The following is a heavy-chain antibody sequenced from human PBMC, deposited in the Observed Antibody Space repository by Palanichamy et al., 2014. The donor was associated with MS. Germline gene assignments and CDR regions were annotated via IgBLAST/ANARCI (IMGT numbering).Heavy chain of an antibody. V-gene: IGHV4-38-2*01. CDR3: ARGFYGSGRKGHWYFDL. D-gene: IGHD3-10*01. Sequence: QVRLQESGPGLVKASETLSLTCAVSGYSISTRYYWGWIRQPPGKGLEWIGSLYYNGNTYYNPSLKSRVTMELDTSKNQFSLKLSSVTAADTAVYYCARGFYGSGRKGHWYFDLWGRGTLVTVSS. J-gene: IGHJ2*01. CDR2: LYYNGNT. CDR1: GYSISTRYY.